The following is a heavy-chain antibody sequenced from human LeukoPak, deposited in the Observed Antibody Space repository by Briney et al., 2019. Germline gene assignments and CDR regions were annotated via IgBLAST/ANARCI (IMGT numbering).Heavy chain of an antibody. CDR1: GGSFSGYY. CDR3: ARVRRTTYYYDSSGYTPPLYFDY. J-gene: IGHJ4*02. CDR2: INHSGCT. Sequence: AETLSLTCAVYGGSFSGYYWSWIRQPPGKGLEWIGEINHSGCTNYNPSLKSRVTISVDTSKNQFSLKLSSVTAADTAVYYCARVRRTTYYYDSSGYTPPLYFDYWGQGTLVTVSS. D-gene: IGHD3-22*01. V-gene: IGHV4-34*01.